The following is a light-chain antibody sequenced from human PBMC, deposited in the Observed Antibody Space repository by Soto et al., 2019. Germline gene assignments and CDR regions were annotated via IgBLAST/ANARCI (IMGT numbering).Light chain of an antibody. Sequence: DIQMTQSPSSLSASVGDRVTITCRASQSISSSLIWYQQKPGKAPRLLIYATSTLQSGVPSRFSGSGSGTYFTFIISGLQPEDFATYYCQQSYSTPWTFGQGTKLEIK. CDR3: QQSYSTPWT. J-gene: IGKJ2*02. V-gene: IGKV1-39*01. CDR2: ATS. CDR1: QSISSS.